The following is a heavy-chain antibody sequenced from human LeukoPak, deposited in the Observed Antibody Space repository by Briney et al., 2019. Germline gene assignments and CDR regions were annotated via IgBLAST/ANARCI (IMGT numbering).Heavy chain of an antibody. CDR3: ARDRAADTFDY. V-gene: IGHV3-7*01. CDR1: GFTFSSYW. D-gene: IGHD6-13*01. J-gene: IGHJ4*02. Sequence: AGGSLRLSSAASGFTFSSYWMSWVRQAPGKGLEWVANIKQDGSEKYYVDSVKGRFTISRDNTKNSLYLQMNSLRAEDTAVYYCARDRAADTFDYWGQGTLVTVSS. CDR2: IKQDGSEK.